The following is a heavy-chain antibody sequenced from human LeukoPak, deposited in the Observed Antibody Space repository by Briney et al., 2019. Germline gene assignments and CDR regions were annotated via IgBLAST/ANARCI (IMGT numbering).Heavy chain of an antibody. CDR3: ARAPLYSTSWFDP. J-gene: IGHJ5*02. V-gene: IGHV4-59*01. Sequence: SETLSLTCTVSGGSISSYYWSWIRQPPGKGLDWIGYIYYSGSTNYNPSLKSRVTISVDTSKNQFSLKLTSVTAADTAVYYCARAPLYSTSWFDPWGQGTLVTVSS. D-gene: IGHD2-15*01. CDR2: IYYSGST. CDR1: GGSISSYY.